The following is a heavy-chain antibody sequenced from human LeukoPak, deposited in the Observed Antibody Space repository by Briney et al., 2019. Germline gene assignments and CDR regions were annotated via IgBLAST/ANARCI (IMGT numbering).Heavy chain of an antibody. D-gene: IGHD3-22*01. V-gene: IGHV1-2*02. CDR1: GYTFTSYD. J-gene: IGHJ5*02. Sequence: ASVKVSCKASGYTFTSYDINWVRQAPGQGLEWMGWINPNSGGTNYAQKFQGRVTMTRDTSISTAYMELSRLRSDDTAVYYCARDSRGLTYYYDSSGYYYVPWGQGTLVTVSS. CDR2: INPNSGGT. CDR3: ARDSRGLTYYYDSSGYYYVP.